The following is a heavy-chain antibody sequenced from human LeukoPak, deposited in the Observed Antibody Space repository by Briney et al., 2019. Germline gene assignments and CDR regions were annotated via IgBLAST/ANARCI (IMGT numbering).Heavy chain of an antibody. J-gene: IGHJ4*02. Sequence: PGGSLRLSCAASGFTFSSYAMSWVRQAPGKGLEWVSAISGSGGSTYYADSVKGRFTISRDNSKNTLYLQMNSLRAEDTAVYYCATYSGYDLYYFDYWGRGTLVTVSS. D-gene: IGHD5-12*01. CDR2: ISGSGGST. V-gene: IGHV3-23*01. CDR1: GFTFSSYA. CDR3: ATYSGYDLYYFDY.